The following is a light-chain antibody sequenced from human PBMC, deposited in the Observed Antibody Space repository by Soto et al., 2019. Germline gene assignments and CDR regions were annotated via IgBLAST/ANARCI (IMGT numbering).Light chain of an antibody. CDR3: CSYAGSYTYV. J-gene: IGLJ1*01. Sequence: QSVLTQPASVSGSPGQSLTISFTGNSSDVGGYNYVSWYQQHPGKAPKLMIYDVSKRPSGVPDRFSGSKSGNTASLTISGLQAEDEADYYCCSYAGSYTYVFGTGTKVTVL. CDR1: SSDVGGYNY. V-gene: IGLV2-11*01. CDR2: DVS.